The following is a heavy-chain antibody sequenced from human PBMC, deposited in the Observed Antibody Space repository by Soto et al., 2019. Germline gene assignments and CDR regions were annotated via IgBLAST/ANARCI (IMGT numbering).Heavy chain of an antibody. CDR1: GGSISSYY. CDR3: ARTRGGLWFGERTRYGMDV. Sequence: PSETLSLTCTVSGGSISSYYWSWIRQPPGKGLEWIGYIYYSGSTNYNPSLKSRVTISVDTSKNQFSLKLSSVTAADTAVYYCARTRGGLWFGERTRYGMDVWGHGTTVTVSS. CDR2: IYYSGST. J-gene: IGHJ6*02. V-gene: IGHV4-59*01. D-gene: IGHD3-10*01.